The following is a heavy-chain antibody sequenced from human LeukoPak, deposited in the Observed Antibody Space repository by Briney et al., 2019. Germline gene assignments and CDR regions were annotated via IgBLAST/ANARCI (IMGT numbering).Heavy chain of an antibody. CDR2: INHSGST. CDR3: ARARPRPYCSGGSCYRGDYFDY. CDR1: VGSFSGYY. V-gene: IGHV4-34*01. D-gene: IGHD2-15*01. J-gene: IGHJ4*02. Sequence: KASETLSLTCDIHVGSFSGYYWGWIRQPPGKGLKWIGEINHSGSTNYNPSLKSRVTISVDTSKNQFSLKLSSVTAADTAVYYCARARPRPYCSGGSCYRGDYFDYWGQGTLVTVSS.